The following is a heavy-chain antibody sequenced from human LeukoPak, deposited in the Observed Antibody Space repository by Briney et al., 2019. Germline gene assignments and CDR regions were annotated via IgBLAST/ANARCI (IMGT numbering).Heavy chain of an antibody. CDR3: ARAPLSAVAGLDY. V-gene: IGHV4-59*10. CDR1: GGSFSGYY. CDR2: IYTSGST. D-gene: IGHD6-13*01. Sequence: SETLSLTCAVYGGSFSGYYWSWIRQPAGKGLEWIGRIYTSGSTNYNPSLKSRVTMSVDTSKNQFSLKLSSVTAADTAVYYCARAPLSAVAGLDYWGQGTLVTVSS. J-gene: IGHJ4*02.